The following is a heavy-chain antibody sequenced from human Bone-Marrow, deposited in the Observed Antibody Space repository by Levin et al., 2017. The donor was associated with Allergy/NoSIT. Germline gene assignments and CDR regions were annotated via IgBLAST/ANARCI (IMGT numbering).Heavy chain of an antibody. V-gene: IGHV4-39*01. Sequence: PSQTLSLTCTVSGASISSSIYFWAWIRQTPGKGLEWIGNIDYSGKTYYKPSLQSRVTVSVDTSKNQFSLKLSSVTAADTAVYFCARHIPPEISTWGPYYFDFWGQGTLVTVSS. CDR2: IDYSGKT. J-gene: IGHJ4*02. D-gene: IGHD6-13*01. CDR3: ARHIPPEISTWGPYYFDF. CDR1: GASISSSIYF.